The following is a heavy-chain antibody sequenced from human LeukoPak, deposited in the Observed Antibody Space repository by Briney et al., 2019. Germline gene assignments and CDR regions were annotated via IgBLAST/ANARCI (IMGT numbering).Heavy chain of an antibody. CDR3: ARAPWGGGVDY. CDR1: GGSVSSSGSY. V-gene: IGHV4-31*01. J-gene: IGHJ4*02. CDR2: IYYSGST. D-gene: IGHD3-10*01. Sequence: SETLSLTCTVSGGSVSSSGSYWSWIRQPPGKGLEWFAYIYYSGSTYYNPSLKSQVTILIDTSKNQFSLKLSSVTAADTAVYYCARAPWGGGVDYWGQGTLVTVSS.